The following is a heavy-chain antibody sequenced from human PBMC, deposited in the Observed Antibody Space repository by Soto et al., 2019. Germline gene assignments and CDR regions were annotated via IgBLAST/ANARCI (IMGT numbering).Heavy chain of an antibody. CDR1: GFTFSDYY. CDR2: ISSGSGTI. V-gene: IGHV3-11*01. D-gene: IGHD6-13*01. J-gene: IGHJ4*02. CDR3: ARDIVYIAADY. Sequence: QVPLVESGGGFVKPGGSLRLSCAASGFTFSDYYMSWIRQAPGKGLEWVSYISSGSGTIYYADSVKGRFTISRDNAKNSLYLQMNSLRAEDTAVYYCARDIVYIAADYWGQGTLVTVSS.